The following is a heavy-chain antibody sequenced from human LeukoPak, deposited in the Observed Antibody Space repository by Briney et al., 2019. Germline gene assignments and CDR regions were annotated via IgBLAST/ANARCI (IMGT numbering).Heavy chain of an antibody. CDR3: ARDFPRYYDSSGYVTRYFDY. Sequence: GPSVKVSCQASGGTFSSYAISWVRQAPGQGREWMGRIIPILGIANYAQKFQGRVTITADKSTSTAYMELSSLRSEDTAVYYCARDFPRYYDSSGYVTRYFDYWGQGTLVTVSS. CDR1: GGTFSSYA. D-gene: IGHD3-22*01. V-gene: IGHV1-69*04. J-gene: IGHJ4*02. CDR2: IIPILGIA.